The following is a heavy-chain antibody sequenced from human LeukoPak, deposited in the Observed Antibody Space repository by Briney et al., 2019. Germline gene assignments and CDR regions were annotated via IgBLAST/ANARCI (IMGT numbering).Heavy chain of an antibody. D-gene: IGHD4-23*01. V-gene: IGHV3-48*03. Sequence: GPLRLSCAASGFTFSSYEMNWVRQAPGKGLEWVSYISSSGSTIYYADSVKGRFTISKDNAKNSLYLQMNSLRAEDTAVYYCARDVLTPNSYGMDVWGQGTTVTVSS. CDR2: ISSSGSTI. CDR1: GFTFSSYE. CDR3: ARDVLTPNSYGMDV. J-gene: IGHJ6*02.